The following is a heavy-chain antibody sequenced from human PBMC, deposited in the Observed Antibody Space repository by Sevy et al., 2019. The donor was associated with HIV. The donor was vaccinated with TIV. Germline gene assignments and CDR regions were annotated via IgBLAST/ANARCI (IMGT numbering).Heavy chain of an antibody. CDR3: AKSKVASVYHYYGMDV. V-gene: IGHV3-9*01. Sequence: GGSLRLSCRTFGFTFDEHAMHWVRQVPGKGLEWVSGIRWNGGSVAYADSVKGRFTISSDNTKSSLSLQMNGLRPEDTAVYYCAKSKVASVYHYYGMDVWGHGTTVTVSS. CDR2: IRWNGGSV. CDR1: GFTFDEHA. J-gene: IGHJ6*02.